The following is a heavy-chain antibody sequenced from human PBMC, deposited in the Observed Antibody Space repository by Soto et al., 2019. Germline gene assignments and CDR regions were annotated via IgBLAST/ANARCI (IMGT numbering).Heavy chain of an antibody. V-gene: IGHV4-59*01. CDR1: GGSISSYY. J-gene: IGHJ4*02. Sequence: SETLSLTCTVSGGSISSYYWSWIRQPPGKGLEWIGYIYYIGSTNYNPSLKSRVTMSVDTSKNQFSLKLSSVTAADTAVYYCARSRYSSSWFADYWGQGTMVTVS. CDR2: IYYIGST. CDR3: ARSRYSSSWFADY. D-gene: IGHD6-13*01.